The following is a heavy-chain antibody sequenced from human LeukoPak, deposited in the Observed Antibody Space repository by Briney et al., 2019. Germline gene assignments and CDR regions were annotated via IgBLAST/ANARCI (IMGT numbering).Heavy chain of an antibody. J-gene: IGHJ4*02. CDR2: IIPILGIA. D-gene: IGHD3-10*01. Sequence: SVKVSCKASGGTFSSYAISWVRQAPGQGLEWMGRIIPILGIANYAQKFQGRVTITADKSTSTAYMELSSLRSEDTAVYYCARGRSGSPFDYWGQGTLVTVSS. V-gene: IGHV1-69*04. CDR1: GGTFSSYA. CDR3: ARGRSGSPFDY.